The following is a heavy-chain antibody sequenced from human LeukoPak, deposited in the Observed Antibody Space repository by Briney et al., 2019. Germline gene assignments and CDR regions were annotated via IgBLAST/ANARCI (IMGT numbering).Heavy chain of an antibody. V-gene: IGHV3-23*01. CDR3: AKGYSTVTTVRRNWFDR. J-gene: IGHJ5*02. CDR1: GFTFSSYA. Sequence: GGSLRLSCAASGFTFSSYAMSWVRQAPGKGLEWVSAISGSGGSTYYADSVKGRFTISRDNSKNTLHLKMNSLRAEDTAVYYCAKGYSTVTTVRRNWFDRWGQGTLVTVSS. D-gene: IGHD4-17*01. CDR2: ISGSGGST.